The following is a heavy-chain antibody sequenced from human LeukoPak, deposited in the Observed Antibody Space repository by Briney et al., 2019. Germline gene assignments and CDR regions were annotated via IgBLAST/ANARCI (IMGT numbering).Heavy chain of an antibody. CDR3: ARGGSPSDY. D-gene: IGHD3-16*01. V-gene: IGHV3-9*01. J-gene: IGHJ4*02. Sequence: TGGSLRLSFAASGFTFDDYAMHWVRQAPGKGLEWVSGISWNSGSIGYADSEKGRFTISRDNAKNTLYLQMNSLTAEDTAVYYCARGGSPSDYWGQGTLVTVSS. CDR1: GFTFDDYA. CDR2: ISWNSGSI.